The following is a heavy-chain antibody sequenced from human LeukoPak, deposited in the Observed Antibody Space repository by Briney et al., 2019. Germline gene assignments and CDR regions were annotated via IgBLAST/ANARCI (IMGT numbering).Heavy chain of an antibody. V-gene: IGHV1-69*13. D-gene: IGHD6-13*01. CDR2: IIPIFGTA. J-gene: IGHJ4*02. Sequence: SVKVSCKASGGTFSSYAISWVRQAPGQGLEWMGGIIPIFGTANYAQKFQGRVTITADESTSTAYMELSSLRSEDTAVYYCAREEAAAGTEIWDWGQGTLVTVSS. CDR3: AREEAAAGTEIWD. CDR1: GGTFSSYA.